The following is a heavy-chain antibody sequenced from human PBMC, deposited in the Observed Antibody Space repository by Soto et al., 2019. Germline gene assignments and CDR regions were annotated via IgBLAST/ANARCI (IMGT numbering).Heavy chain of an antibody. CDR3: ARAGCSSTSCYLLGDYYYGMDV. D-gene: IGHD2-2*01. V-gene: IGHV4-61*01. CDR1: GGSVSSGSYY. J-gene: IGHJ6*02. CDR2: IYYSGST. Sequence: SETLSLTCTVSGGSVSSGSYYWSWIRQPPGKGLEWIGYIYYSGSTNYNPSLKSRVTISVDTSKNQFSLKLSSVTAADTAVYYCARAGCSSTSCYLLGDYYYGMDVWGQGTTVTVSS.